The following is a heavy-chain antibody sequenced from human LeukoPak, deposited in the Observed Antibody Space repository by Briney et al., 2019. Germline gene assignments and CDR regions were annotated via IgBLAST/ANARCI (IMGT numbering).Heavy chain of an antibody. D-gene: IGHD2-2*01. V-gene: IGHV3-21*01. CDR1: GFRFSDYS. CDR3: ARLPEGYCSSTSCYSDV. J-gene: IGHJ6*04. CDR2: IDYSSQYI. Sequence: GGSLRLSCVASGFRFSDYSMNWVRQAPGKGLEWVSSIDYSSQYIYYADSVKGRFTISRDNAKNSLYLQMNSLRAEDTAVYYCARLPEGYCSSTSCYSDVWGKGTTVTVSS.